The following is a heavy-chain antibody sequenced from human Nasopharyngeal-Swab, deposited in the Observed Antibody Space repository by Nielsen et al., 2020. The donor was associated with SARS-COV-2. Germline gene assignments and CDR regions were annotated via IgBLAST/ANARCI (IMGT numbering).Heavy chain of an antibody. CDR3: ARHVSSSWYAAVAGIRAFGY. V-gene: IGHV4-39*01. D-gene: IGHD6-13*01. CDR2: IYYSGST. J-gene: IGHJ4*02. Sequence: PGKGLEWIGSIYYSGSTYYNPSLKSRVTISVDTSKNRFSLKLSSVTAADTAVYYCARHVSSSWYAAVAGIRAFGYWGQGTLVTVSS.